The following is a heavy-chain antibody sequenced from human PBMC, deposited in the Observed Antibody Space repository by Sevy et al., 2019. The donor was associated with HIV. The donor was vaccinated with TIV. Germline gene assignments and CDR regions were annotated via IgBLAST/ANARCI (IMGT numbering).Heavy chain of an antibody. J-gene: IGHJ3*02. CDR3: ATGGWGEGRNWNFVDDFDI. Sequence: GGSLRLSCAASGFTFDDYAMHWVRQAPGRGLEWLSYITWNSAGIGYAATVKGRFTMSRDNAKNSLYLEMNSLRPEDTAMYYCATGGWGEGRNWNFVDDFDIWGRGTMVTVSS. CDR1: GFTFDDYA. CDR2: ITWNSAGI. D-gene: IGHD1-7*01. V-gene: IGHV3-9*01.